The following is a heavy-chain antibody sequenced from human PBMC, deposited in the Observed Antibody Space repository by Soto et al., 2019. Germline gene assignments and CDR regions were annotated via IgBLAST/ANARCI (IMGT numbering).Heavy chain of an antibody. J-gene: IGHJ4*02. V-gene: IGHV1-3*01. D-gene: IGHD3-10*01. CDR3: ARVSHYGSGSYYFDY. Sequence: ASVKVSCKASGYTFTSYAMHWVRQAPGQGLEWMGWINAGNGNTKYSQKFQGRVTITRDTSASTAYMELSSLRSEDTAVYYCARVSHYGSGSYYFDYWGQGTLVTVSS. CDR2: INAGNGNT. CDR1: GYTFTSYA.